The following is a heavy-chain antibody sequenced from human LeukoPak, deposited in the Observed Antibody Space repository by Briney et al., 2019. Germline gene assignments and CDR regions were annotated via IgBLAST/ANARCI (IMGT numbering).Heavy chain of an antibody. J-gene: IGHJ4*02. CDR2: INPSGGST. D-gene: IGHD3-22*01. Sequence: GASVKVSCKASGYTFTSYYMHWVRQAPGQGLEWMGIINPSGGSTSYAQKFQGRVTMTRDTSTSTVYMELSSLRSEDTAVYYCARADYYGSSGYRLPDYWGQGTLVTVSS. CDR1: GYTFTSYY. V-gene: IGHV1-46*01. CDR3: ARADYYGSSGYRLPDY.